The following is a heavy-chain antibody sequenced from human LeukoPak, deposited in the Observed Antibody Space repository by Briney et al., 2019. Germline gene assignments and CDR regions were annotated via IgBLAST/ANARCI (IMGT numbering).Heavy chain of an antibody. CDR3: ARGYCSSTSCYRDY. D-gene: IGHD2-2*01. CDR1: GFTFSSYS. CDR2: ISSSSSYI. V-gene: IGHV3-21*01. Sequence: RAGGSLRLSCAASGFTFSSYSMNWVRQAPGKGLEWVSSISSSSSYIYYADSVKGRFTISRDNAKNSLYLQMNSLRAEDTAVYCCARGYCSSTSCYRDYWGQGTLVTVSS. J-gene: IGHJ4*02.